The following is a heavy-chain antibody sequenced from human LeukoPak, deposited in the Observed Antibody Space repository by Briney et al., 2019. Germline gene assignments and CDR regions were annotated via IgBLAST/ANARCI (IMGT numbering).Heavy chain of an antibody. V-gene: IGHV3-43*01. CDR2: ISWDGGST. J-gene: IGHJ6*02. D-gene: IGHD2-8*01. CDR3: AKEEATALMGDYGMDV. Sequence: GGSLRLSCAASGFTFDDYTMHWVRQAPGKGLEWVSLISWDGGSTYYADSVKGRFTISRDNSKNSLYLQMNSLRTEDTALYYCAKEEATALMGDYGMDVWGQGTTVTVSS. CDR1: GFTFDDYT.